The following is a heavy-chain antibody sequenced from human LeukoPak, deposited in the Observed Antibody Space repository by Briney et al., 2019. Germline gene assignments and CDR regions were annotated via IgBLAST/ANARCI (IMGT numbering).Heavy chain of an antibody. CDR3: ARDTYYYDSSGYYLGYYGMDV. CDR2: IWYDGSNK. J-gene: IGHJ6*02. CDR1: GFTFSSYG. V-gene: IGHV3-33*01. Sequence: PGGSLRLSCAASGFTFSSYGMHWVRQAPGKGLEWVAVIWYDGSNKYYADSVKGRFTISRDNSKNTLYLQMNSLRAEDTAVYYCARDTYYYDSSGYYLGYYGMDVWGQGTTVTVSS. D-gene: IGHD3-22*01.